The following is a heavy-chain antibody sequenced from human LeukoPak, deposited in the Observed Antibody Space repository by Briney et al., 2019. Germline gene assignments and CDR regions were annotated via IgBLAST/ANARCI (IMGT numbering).Heavy chain of an antibody. CDR2: IGRTGDI. CDR1: GFTFSNYA. CDR3: AKYHLLNNNYWRDAFDF. J-gene: IGHJ3*01. Sequence: PGGSLRLSCAASGFTFSNYAMTWVRQAPGKGLEWVSVIGRTGDIFYADSVKGRFTISRDNSKNTLYLQMNSLRAEDTAVYYCAKYHLLNNNYWRDAFDFWGQGTMVTVSS. V-gene: IGHV3-23*01. D-gene: IGHD1-1*01.